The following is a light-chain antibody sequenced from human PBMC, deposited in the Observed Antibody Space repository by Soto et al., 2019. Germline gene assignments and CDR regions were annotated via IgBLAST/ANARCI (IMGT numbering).Light chain of an antibody. CDR1: QGISSY. J-gene: IGKJ1*01. CDR3: QQLNTYPPWT. Sequence: IQLTQSPSSLSASVGDRVTITCRASQGISSYLAWYQQKPRKAPKLLIYAASTLQSGVPSRFSGSGSGTDFTLTISSLQPEDFATYYCQQLNTYPPWTFGQGTKVDIK. V-gene: IGKV1-9*01. CDR2: AAS.